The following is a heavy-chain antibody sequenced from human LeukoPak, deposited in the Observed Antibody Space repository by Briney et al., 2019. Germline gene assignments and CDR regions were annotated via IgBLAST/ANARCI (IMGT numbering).Heavy chain of an antibody. CDR2: MYWDEDK. CDR3: AQNGDDSSRNWFET. J-gene: IGHJ5*02. V-gene: IGHV2-5*02. CDR1: GFSLRTYGVA. D-gene: IGHD6-13*01. Sequence: SGPTLMHPSHALRLTFTFSGFSLRTYGVAVGWIRQPPGKALEWLALMYWDEDKRYSPSLKSRLSVTKDTSKKQVVLTKTNMDPVDTATYYCAQNGDDSSRNWFETWGEGILVTVSS.